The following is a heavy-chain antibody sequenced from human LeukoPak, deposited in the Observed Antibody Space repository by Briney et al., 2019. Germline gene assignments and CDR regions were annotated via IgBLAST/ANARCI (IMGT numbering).Heavy chain of an antibody. CDR3: ARDLGIAVAGTENNWFDP. CDR1: GGSFSGYY. Sequence: SETLSLTCAVYGGSFSGYYWSWIRQPPGKGLEWIGSIYYSGSTYYNPSLKSRVTISVDTSKNQFSLKLSSVTAADTAVYYCARDLGIAVAGTENNWFDPWGQGTLVTVSS. J-gene: IGHJ5*02. V-gene: IGHV4-34*01. D-gene: IGHD6-19*01. CDR2: IYYSGST.